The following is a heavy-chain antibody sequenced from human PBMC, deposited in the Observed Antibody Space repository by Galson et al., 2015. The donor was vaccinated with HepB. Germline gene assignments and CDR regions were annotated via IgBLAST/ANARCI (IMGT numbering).Heavy chain of an antibody. J-gene: IGHJ5*02. Sequence: SLRLSCAASGFTFNSYSMNWVRQVPGKGLEWVSYISGGSTTIYYADSVKGRFTISRDNAKNSLYLQMNSLRAEDTAVYYCARTYYYDSSFYYSPFDPWGQGTLVTVSS. V-gene: IGHV3-48*04. CDR3: ARTYYYDSSFYYSPFDP. CDR2: ISGGSTTI. D-gene: IGHD3-22*01. CDR1: GFTFNSYS.